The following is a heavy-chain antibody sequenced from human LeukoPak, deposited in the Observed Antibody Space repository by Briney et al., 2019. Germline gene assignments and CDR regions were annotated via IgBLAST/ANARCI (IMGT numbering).Heavy chain of an antibody. J-gene: IGHJ3*02. CDR3: ARVWGHGTLDAFDI. D-gene: IGHD1-14*01. CDR1: GYIFSNYG. CDR2: ISGYNGNT. V-gene: IGHV1-18*01. Sequence: ASVKVSCKASGYIFSNYGISWVRQAPGQGLEWMGWISGYNGNTKYAQKVQGRVTMTTDTSTSTAYMELRSLRSDDTAVYYCARVWGHGTLDAFDIWGQGTMVTVSS.